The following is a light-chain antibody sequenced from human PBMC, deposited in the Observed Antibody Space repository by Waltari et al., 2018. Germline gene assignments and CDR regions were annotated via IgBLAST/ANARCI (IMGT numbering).Light chain of an antibody. J-gene: IGKJ2*01. CDR1: QSISSY. V-gene: IGKV1-39*01. CDR3: QQSYSTPRT. CDR2: AAS. Sequence: DIQMTQSPSSLSASVGDRVTITCRASQSISSYLNWYQQKPGKAPNLLIYAASSLQSGVPSRFSGSGSGTDFTLHISSLQPEDFAIYYCQQSYSTPRTFGQGTKLEIK.